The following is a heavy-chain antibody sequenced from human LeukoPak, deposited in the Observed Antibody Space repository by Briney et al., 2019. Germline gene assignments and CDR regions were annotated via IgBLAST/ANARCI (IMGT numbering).Heavy chain of an antibody. D-gene: IGHD4-17*01. Sequence: PGGSLRLACAASGFTFSSYSISWVRQAPGKGLEWVSGFSVSDKTTYYADSVKGRFIISRDNSENTLYLQIKSLRAEDTAVYYCAKDPSMYDGDYIIRWGQGTLVIVSS. CDR1: GFTFSSYS. J-gene: IGHJ4*02. CDR3: AKDPSMYDGDYIIR. V-gene: IGHV3-23*01. CDR2: FSVSDKTT.